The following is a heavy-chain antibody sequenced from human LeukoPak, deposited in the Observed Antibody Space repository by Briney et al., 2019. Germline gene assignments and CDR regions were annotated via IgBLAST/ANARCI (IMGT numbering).Heavy chain of an antibody. CDR1: GFTFSSYG. J-gene: IGHJ4*02. Sequence: GGSLRLSCAASGFTFSSYGMHWVRQAPGKGLEWVAFIRYDGSNKYYADSVKGRFTISRDNSKNTLYLQMNSLRAEDTAVYYCAKENWNSPAPNYWGQGTLVTVSS. V-gene: IGHV3-30*02. CDR3: AKENWNSPAPNY. D-gene: IGHD1-7*01. CDR2: IRYDGSNK.